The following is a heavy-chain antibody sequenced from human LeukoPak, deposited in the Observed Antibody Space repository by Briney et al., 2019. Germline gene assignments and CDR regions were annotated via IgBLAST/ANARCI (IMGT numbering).Heavy chain of an antibody. CDR3: ARASRSSGLDY. J-gene: IGHJ4*02. CDR1: GASISGYY. Sequence: PSETLSLTCTVSGASISGYYWSWVRQPPGKRLEFIGYIYNSLNDYNPSLKSRVTISVDTSKNQFSLRLSSVTAADTAVYYCARASRSSGLDYWGQGTLVTVSS. V-gene: IGHV4-59*01. CDR2: IYNSLN.